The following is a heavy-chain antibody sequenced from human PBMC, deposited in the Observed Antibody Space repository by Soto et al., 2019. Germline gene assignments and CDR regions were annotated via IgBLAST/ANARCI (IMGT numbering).Heavy chain of an antibody. CDR2: ISGSGGST. Sequence: GGSLRLSCAASGFTFSSYAMSWVRQAPGKGLEWLSAISGSGGSTYYADSVKGRFTISRDNSKNTLYLQMNSLRAEDTAVYYCAKAPAAISFNWFDPWGQGSLVTGCS. CDR1: GFTFSSYA. CDR3: AKAPAAISFNWFDP. V-gene: IGHV3-23*01. D-gene: IGHD2-2*01. J-gene: IGHJ5*01.